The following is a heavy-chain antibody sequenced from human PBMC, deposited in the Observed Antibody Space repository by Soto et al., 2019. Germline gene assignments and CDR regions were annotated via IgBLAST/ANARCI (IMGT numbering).Heavy chain of an antibody. CDR2: IYYSGST. J-gene: IGHJ4*02. Sequence: SETLSLTCTVSGGSISSSSYYWGWIRQPPGKGLEWIGSIYYSGSTYYNPSLKSRVTISVDTSKNQFSLKLSSVTAADTAVYYCAGLKYGGCYFGYWGQGNMVTVAS. CDR3: AGLKYGGCYFGY. D-gene: IGHD5-12*01. CDR1: GGSISSSSYY. V-gene: IGHV4-39*01.